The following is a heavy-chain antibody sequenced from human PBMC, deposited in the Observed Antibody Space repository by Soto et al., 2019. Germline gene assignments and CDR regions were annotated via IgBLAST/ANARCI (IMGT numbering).Heavy chain of an antibody. CDR3: AKDFLVGTVDY. CDR1: GFTFSQYV. CDR2: ISGTAGIT. Sequence: GGSLRLSCEASGFTFSQYVMNWVRQAPGKGLEWVAGISGTAGITYYAESVQGRFVISRDNSKNTVFLHMNSLRVEDTAVYYCAKDFLVGTVDYWGQGAPVTVSS. J-gene: IGHJ4*02. V-gene: IGHV3-23*01. D-gene: IGHD1-1*01.